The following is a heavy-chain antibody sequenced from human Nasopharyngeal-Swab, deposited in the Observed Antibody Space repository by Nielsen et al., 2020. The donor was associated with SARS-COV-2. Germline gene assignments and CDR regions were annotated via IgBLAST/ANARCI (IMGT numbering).Heavy chain of an antibody. J-gene: IGHJ4*02. Sequence: GGSLRLSCAASGFSLSSYWMHWVRQAPGKGLSWVSRINPDGNTINYADSVKGRFTISRDTAKNTLYLQMSSLRVEDTAVYYYTRDTFGPTDSWGQGTLVTVSS. CDR3: TRDTFGPTDS. CDR2: INPDGNTI. CDR1: GFSLSSYW. V-gene: IGHV3-74*01. D-gene: IGHD2/OR15-2a*01.